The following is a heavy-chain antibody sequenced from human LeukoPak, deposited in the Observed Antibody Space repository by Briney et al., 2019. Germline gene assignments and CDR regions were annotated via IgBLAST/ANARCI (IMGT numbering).Heavy chain of an antibody. Sequence: SETLSLTCTVSGYSITSAYYWGWIRQPPGKGLEWIGSFFLKGSTYYNPSLKSRVTISVDTSKNQFSLTLSSVTAADTAVYYCAHKFAGSYAFDIWGQGTMVTVSS. CDR1: GYSITSAYY. V-gene: IGHV4-38-2*02. CDR2: FFLKGST. J-gene: IGHJ3*02. CDR3: AHKFAGSYAFDI.